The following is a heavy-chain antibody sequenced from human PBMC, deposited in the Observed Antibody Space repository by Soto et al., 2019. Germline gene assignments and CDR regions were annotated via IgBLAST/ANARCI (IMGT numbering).Heavy chain of an antibody. D-gene: IGHD3-22*01. CDR1: GGTFSRYA. CDR2: IIPMFGKA. CDR3: ARDGTLYDSSGYYYLY. V-gene: IGHV1-69*13. J-gene: IGHJ4*02. Sequence: RASVKVSCKASGGTFSRYAISWVRQAPGQGLEWMGGIIPMFGKANYAQKFQDRITITADESTSTGYLELRSLRSEDTAMYYCARDGTLYDSSGYYYLYWGQGTLVTVSS.